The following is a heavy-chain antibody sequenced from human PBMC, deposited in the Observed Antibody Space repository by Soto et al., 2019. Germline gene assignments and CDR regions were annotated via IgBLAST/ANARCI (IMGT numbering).Heavy chain of an antibody. CDR3: ARSELRYFDWLSSDDY. J-gene: IGHJ4*02. D-gene: IGHD3-9*01. CDR2: TGAYNGNT. CDR1: GYTFTSYG. V-gene: IGHV1-18*01. Sequence: ASVKVSCKASGYTFTSYGISWVRQAPGQGLEWMGWTGAYNGNTNYAQKLQGRVTMTTDTSTSTAYMELRSLRSDDTAVYYCARSELRYFDWLSSDDYWGQGTLVTVSS.